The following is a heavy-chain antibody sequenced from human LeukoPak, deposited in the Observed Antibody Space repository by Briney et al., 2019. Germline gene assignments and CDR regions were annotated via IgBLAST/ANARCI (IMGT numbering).Heavy chain of an antibody. CDR1: GYTFTGYY. CDR2: INPNSGGT. V-gene: IGHV1-2*06. J-gene: IGHJ6*02. CDR3: ACPRQIYYYYGMDV. Sequence: ASVKVSCKASGYTFTGYYMHWVRQAPGQGLEWMGRINPNSGGTNYAQKFQGRVTMTRDTSISTAYMELSSLRSEDTAVYYCACPRQIYYYYGMDVWGQGTTVTVSS.